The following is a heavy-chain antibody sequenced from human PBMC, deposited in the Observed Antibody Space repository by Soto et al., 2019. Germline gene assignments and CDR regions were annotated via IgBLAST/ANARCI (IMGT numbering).Heavy chain of an antibody. CDR2: IYYSGST. V-gene: IGHV4-59*01. Sequence: QVQLQESGPRLVKPSETLSLTCIVSGGSISNYYWSWIRQPPGKGLEWIGYIYYSGSTNYNPSPQVRVTISVDTSKNQFSLKLSSVTAADTAVYYCARAVLPATAPFDYWGQGTLVTVSS. D-gene: IGHD2-2*01. CDR3: ARAVLPATAPFDY. CDR1: GGSISNYY. J-gene: IGHJ4*02.